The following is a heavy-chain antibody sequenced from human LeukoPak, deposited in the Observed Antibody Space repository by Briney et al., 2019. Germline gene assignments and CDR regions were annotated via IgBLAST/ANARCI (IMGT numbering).Heavy chain of an antibody. Sequence: SETLSLTCTVSGRSTSGYYWTWIRQPPGKGPEWIGYIYDSGSTNQNPSLKSRVTISLDTSKNQFSLKLNSVTTADTAVYYCARSRDAYILGHWGQGILVTVSS. D-gene: IGHD5-24*01. J-gene: IGHJ4*02. CDR2: IYDSGST. CDR3: ARSRDAYILGH. V-gene: IGHV4-59*01. CDR1: GRSTSGYY.